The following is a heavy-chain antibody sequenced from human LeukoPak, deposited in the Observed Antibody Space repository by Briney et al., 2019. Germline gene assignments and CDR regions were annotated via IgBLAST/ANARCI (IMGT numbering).Heavy chain of an antibody. Sequence: SETLSLTCTVSNGSISNIGYYWEWIRQPPGKGLEWIGNIYYDGNTKYTPSLKGRVTISVDTSKNQFSLKLSSVTAADTAVYYCLATPQGAYYYYYMDVGAKGTTVTISS. CDR2: IYYDGNT. CDR1: NGSISNIGYY. CDR3: LATPQGAYYYYYMDV. D-gene: IGHD2-15*01. J-gene: IGHJ6*03. V-gene: IGHV4-39*01.